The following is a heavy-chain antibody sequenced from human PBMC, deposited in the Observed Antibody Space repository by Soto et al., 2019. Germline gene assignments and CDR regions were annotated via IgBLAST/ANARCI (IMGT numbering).Heavy chain of an antibody. CDR1: GGSFSSGAYH. CDR3: ARMSATGTRWFDP. D-gene: IGHD6-13*01. J-gene: IGHJ5*02. CDR2: ISYRGNT. V-gene: IGHV4-31*03. Sequence: PSETLSLTCTVSGGSFSSGAYHWSWIRQYPGKGLEWIGFISYRGNTYYNPSLKSRLSMSVDTSKNQFSLNLTSVTAADTAVYFCARMSATGTRWFDPWGQGTQVTVSS.